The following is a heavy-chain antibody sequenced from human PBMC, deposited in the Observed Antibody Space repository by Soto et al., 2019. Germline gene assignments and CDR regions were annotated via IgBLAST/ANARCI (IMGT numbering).Heavy chain of an antibody. D-gene: IGHD2-15*01. CDR2: IYHSGST. Sequence: PSETLSLTCAVSGGSISSSNWWSWVRQPPGKGLEWIGEIYHSGSTNYNPSLKSRVTISVDKSKNQFSLKLSSVTAADTAVYYCARDLVVVAANNWFDPWGQGTLVTVSS. V-gene: IGHV4-4*02. J-gene: IGHJ5*02. CDR1: GGSISSSNW. CDR3: ARDLVVVAANNWFDP.